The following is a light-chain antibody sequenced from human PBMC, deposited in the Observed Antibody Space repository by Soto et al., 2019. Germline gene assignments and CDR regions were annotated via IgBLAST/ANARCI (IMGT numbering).Light chain of an antibody. J-gene: IGLJ1*01. CDR2: DVT. CDR1: SSDVGAYNY. CDR3: TSYTSTSTYV. V-gene: IGLV2-14*01. Sequence: QSALTQPASVSLPPRQSITISCTGTSSDVGAYNYVSWYQHHPGKAPRLVIYDVTNRPSGISDRFSGSKSGNTASLTISGLLAEDEADYYCTSYTSTSTYVFGTGTKVTVL.